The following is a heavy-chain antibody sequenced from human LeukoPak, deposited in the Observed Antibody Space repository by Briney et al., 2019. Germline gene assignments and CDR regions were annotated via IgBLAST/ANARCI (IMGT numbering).Heavy chain of an antibody. CDR2: VSSDGSID. CDR1: GFTFSNYS. D-gene: IGHD1-7*01. CDR3: AREGMGTTFSAWFDP. Sequence: GGSLRLSCAASGFTFSNYSMHWVRQAPGKGLEWVAVVSSDGSIDYYADSLRGRFTVSRDNSKNTMFLQFNTLRPEDTAVYYCAREGMGTTFSAWFDPWGQGTLVTVSS. J-gene: IGHJ5*02. V-gene: IGHV3-30*03.